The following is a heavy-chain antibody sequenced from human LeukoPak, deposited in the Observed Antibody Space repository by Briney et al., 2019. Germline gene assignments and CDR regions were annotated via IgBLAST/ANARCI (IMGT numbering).Heavy chain of an antibody. CDR3: AKILRARDGSGSYPLDY. CDR1: GFTFSSFA. V-gene: IGHV3-23*01. D-gene: IGHD3-10*01. J-gene: IGHJ4*02. CDR2: ISGSGGST. Sequence: SGGSLRLSCAASGFTFSSFAMSWVRQAPGKGLEWVSAISGSGGSTYYADSVKGRFTISRDNSKNTLYLQMNSLRAEDTAVYYCAKILRARDGSGSYPLDYWGQGTLVTVSS.